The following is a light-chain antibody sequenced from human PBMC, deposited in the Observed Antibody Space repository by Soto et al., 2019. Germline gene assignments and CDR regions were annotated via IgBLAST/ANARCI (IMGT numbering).Light chain of an antibody. CDR1: QSIDRN. J-gene: IGKJ5*01. Sequence: DIQMTQSPSSLSASVGDRVTITCRASQSIDRNLNWYQQKPGKAPNLLIYAASILPSGVPSRFSGSGSGTDFILTISSLQPEDFATYCCQKSYNIPITFGQGTRLEI. V-gene: IGKV1-39*01. CDR2: AAS. CDR3: QKSYNIPIT.